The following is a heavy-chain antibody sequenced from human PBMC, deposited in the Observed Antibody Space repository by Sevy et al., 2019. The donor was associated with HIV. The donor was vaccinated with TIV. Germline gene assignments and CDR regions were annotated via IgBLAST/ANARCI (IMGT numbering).Heavy chain of an antibody. J-gene: IGHJ4*02. D-gene: IGHD1-26*01. CDR3: AKDGSGSYGRYYFDY. V-gene: IGHV3-23*01. CDR2: ISGSGGST. CDR1: GFTFSSYA. Sequence: GGSLRLSCAASGFTFSSYAMSWVRQAPGKGLEWVSAISGSGGSTYYAYSVKGRFTISRDNSKNTLYLQMNSLRAEDTAVYYCAKDGSGSYGRYYFDYWGQGTLVTVSS.